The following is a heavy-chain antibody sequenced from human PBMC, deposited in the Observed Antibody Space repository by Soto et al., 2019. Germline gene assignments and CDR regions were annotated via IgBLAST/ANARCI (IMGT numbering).Heavy chain of an antibody. CDR1: GFKFDDYG. CDR2: ISWNSGSR. D-gene: IGHD3-3*01. Sequence: GGSLRLSCAGSGFKFDDYGMHWVRQAPGKGLEWVSGISWNSGSRGYADSVKGRFTISRDNAKNSVYLQMNSLRAEDTALYFCAKNMMGDFWSGRHFDYWGQGT. CDR3: AKNMMGDFWSGRHFDY. V-gene: IGHV3-9*01. J-gene: IGHJ4*02.